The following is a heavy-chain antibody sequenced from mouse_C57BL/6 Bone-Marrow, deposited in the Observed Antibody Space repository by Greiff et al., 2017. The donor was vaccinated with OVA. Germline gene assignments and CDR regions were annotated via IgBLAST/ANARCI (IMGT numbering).Heavy chain of an antibody. V-gene: IGHV1-19*01. D-gene: IGHD4-1*01. J-gene: IGHJ3*01. CDR1: GYTFTDYY. CDR2: INPYNGGT. Sequence: EVQRVESGPVLVKPGASVKMSCKASGYTFTDYYMNWVKQSHGKSLEWIGVINPYNGGTSYNQKFKGKATLTVDKSSSTAYMELNSLTSEDSAVYYCAMGWFSDWGQGTLVTVSA. CDR3: AMGWFSD.